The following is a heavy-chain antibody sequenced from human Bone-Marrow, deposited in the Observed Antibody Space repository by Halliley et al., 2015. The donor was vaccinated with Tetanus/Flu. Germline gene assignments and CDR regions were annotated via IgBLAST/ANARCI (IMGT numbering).Heavy chain of an antibody. J-gene: IGHJ4*02. CDR3: ARDGSGPENRHFDY. CDR1: GGSLTRYY. Sequence: GLVKPSETLSLTCTVSGGSLTRYYWSWIRQSPGKGLEWIGYIYYTGSTNYNPSLKSRVTISVDTSKNQFSLKLNSVTGADTAVYYCARDGSGPENRHFDYWGPGVLVTVSS. CDR2: IYYTGST. V-gene: IGHV4-59*01. D-gene: IGHD1-26*01.